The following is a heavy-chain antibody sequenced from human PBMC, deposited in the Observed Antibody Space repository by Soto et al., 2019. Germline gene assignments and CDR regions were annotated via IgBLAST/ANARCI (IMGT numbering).Heavy chain of an antibody. Sequence: ASVKVSCKASGYTFTSYGISWVRQAPGQGLEWMGWISAYNGNTNYAQKLQGRVTMTTDTSTSTAYMELSSLRSEDTAVYYCATPVAYSSSWHYYYYGMDVWGQGTTVTVS. V-gene: IGHV1-18*01. CDR1: GYTFTSYG. CDR3: ATPVAYSSSWHYYYYGMDV. D-gene: IGHD6-13*01. CDR2: ISAYNGNT. J-gene: IGHJ6*02.